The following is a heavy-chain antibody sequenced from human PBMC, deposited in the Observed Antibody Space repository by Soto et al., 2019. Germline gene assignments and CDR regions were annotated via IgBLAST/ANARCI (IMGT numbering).Heavy chain of an antibody. CDR2: ISGSGSST. J-gene: IGHJ4*02. CDR3: AKINYGSGSPLLDY. V-gene: IGHV3-23*01. CDR1: GFTFSSYD. Sequence: GSLRLSCATSGFTFSSYDMSWVRQAPGKGLEWVSSISGSGSSTYYADTVKGRFTLSRDNSKNTLYLQMNILRAEDTAVYYCAKINYGSGSPLLDYWGQGTLVTVSS. D-gene: IGHD3-10*01.